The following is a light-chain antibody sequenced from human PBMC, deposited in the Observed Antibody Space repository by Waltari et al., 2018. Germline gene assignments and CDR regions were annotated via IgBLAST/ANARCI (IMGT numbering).Light chain of an antibody. V-gene: IGKV3-20*01. CDR1: QGISNY. J-gene: IGKJ1*01. CDR2: HAS. Sequence: EVVLTQSPGTLSLSPGEGATLSCRASQGISNYLAWYQQKPGQAPRLLIYHASSRATGIPDRFSGSGSGTDFSLTISRLEPEDFAVYYCQHYVNLPATFGQGTKVEIK. CDR3: QHYVNLPAT.